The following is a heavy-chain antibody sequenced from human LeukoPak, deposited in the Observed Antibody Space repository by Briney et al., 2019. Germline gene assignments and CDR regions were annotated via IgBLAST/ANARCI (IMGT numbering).Heavy chain of an antibody. CDR1: GYTFTSYD. CDR3: ARGKAHQLPPYNGFDP. D-gene: IGHD2-2*01. J-gene: IGHJ5*02. CDR2: MNPNSGHT. V-gene: IGHV1-8*01. Sequence: ASVKVSCKASGYTFTSYDINWVRQATGQGLEWMGWMNPNSGHTGYAQKFQGRVAMTRNTSIRTAYMELSSLRSEDTAVYYCARGKAHQLPPYNGFDPWGQGTLVTVSS.